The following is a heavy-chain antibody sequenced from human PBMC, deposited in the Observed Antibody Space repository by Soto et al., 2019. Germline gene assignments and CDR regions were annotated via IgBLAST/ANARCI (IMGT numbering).Heavy chain of an antibody. Sequence: PGESLKISCKGSGYSFANYWIAWGRQMPGKGLEWMGIIYPGDSDTRYSPSFQGQVTISADKSISTAYLQWSSPKASDTAIYYCARNLEDHSSPFDYWGQGTLVTVSS. J-gene: IGHJ4*02. CDR2: IYPGDSDT. D-gene: IGHD6-13*01. V-gene: IGHV5-51*01. CDR3: ARNLEDHSSPFDY. CDR1: GYSFANYW.